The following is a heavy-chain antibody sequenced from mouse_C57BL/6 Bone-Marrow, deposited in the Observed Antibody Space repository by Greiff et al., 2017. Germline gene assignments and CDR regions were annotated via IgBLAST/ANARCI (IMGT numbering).Heavy chain of an antibody. CDR1: GFNIKDDY. Sequence: EVQLQQSGAELVRPGASVKLSCTASGFNIKDDYMHWVKQRPEKGLEWIGWIDPENGDTEYASKVQGKATITADTSSNTAYPQLSILTSEDTAVYYCTTGWLRPLDFDVWGTGTTVTVSS. D-gene: IGHD2-2*01. J-gene: IGHJ1*03. CDR3: TTGWLRPLDFDV. CDR2: IDPENGDT. V-gene: IGHV14-4*01.